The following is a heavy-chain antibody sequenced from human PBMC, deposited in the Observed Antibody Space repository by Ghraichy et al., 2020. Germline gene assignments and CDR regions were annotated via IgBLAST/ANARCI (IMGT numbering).Heavy chain of an antibody. CDR1: GFTFSSFA. CDR2: ISDNGRDK. Sequence: RGSLRLSCAASGFTFSSFAMHWVRLTPGKGLEWVAVISDNGRDKFHVDSVNGRFTISRDNSKNTLYLQMNSLRGEDTSVYYCARAKGGSSWSTKYYGLDVWGQGTTVIVSS. J-gene: IGHJ6*02. V-gene: IGHV3-30*03. D-gene: IGHD6-13*01. CDR3: ARAKGGSSWSTKYYGLDV.